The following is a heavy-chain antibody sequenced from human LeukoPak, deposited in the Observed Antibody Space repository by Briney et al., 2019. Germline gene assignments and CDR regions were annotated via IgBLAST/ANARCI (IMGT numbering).Heavy chain of an antibody. J-gene: IGHJ3*01. CDR1: GFTFSNYA. Sequence: GGSLRLSCAPSGFTFSNYAMAWVRRAPGKGLEWVSCFWGRGDYTNYAGSVRGRVTISRDRTKSTLFLQLNSLRVDDTAVYYCAKDPNGDYVGAFDVWGQGIMVTISS. V-gene: IGHV3-23*01. CDR2: FWGRGDYT. CDR3: AKDPNGDYVGAFDV. D-gene: IGHD4-23*01.